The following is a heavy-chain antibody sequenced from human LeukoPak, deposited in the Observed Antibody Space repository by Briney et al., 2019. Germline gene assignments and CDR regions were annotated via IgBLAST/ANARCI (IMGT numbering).Heavy chain of an antibody. J-gene: IGHJ4*02. D-gene: IGHD3-10*01. CDR1: GYTFTSYG. Sequence: ASVRVSCKASGYTFTSYGINWVRQAPGHGLEWMGWISAYNGNTNYAQKFQGRVTMTTDTSTSTAYMELRSLRSDDTAVYYCARTRAAMPVGEFWSWGQGTLVTVSS. V-gene: IGHV1-18*04. CDR3: ARTRAAMPVGEFWS. CDR2: ISAYNGNT.